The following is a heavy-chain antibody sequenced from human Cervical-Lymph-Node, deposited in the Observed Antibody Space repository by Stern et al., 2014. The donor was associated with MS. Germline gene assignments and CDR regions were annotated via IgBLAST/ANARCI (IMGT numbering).Heavy chain of an antibody. CDR2: IFPGGSDI. J-gene: IGHJ4*02. CDR3: ARQRYFDY. Sequence: VQLVDSGPEVNRPRASPQLSSQAPGYPFTSYWIGRVPPLPGQGLEWIAIIFPGGSDIRYSPSFQGQVTISADKSSSTAYLQWNNLKASDTAIYYCARQRYFDYWGQGTLVTVSS. V-gene: IGHV5-51*01. CDR1: GYPFTSYW.